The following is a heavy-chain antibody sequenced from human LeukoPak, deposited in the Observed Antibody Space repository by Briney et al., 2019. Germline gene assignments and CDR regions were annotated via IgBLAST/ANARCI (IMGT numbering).Heavy chain of an antibody. Sequence: SETLSLTCTVSGGSISSYYWSWIRQPPGKGLEWIGYIYYSGSTNYNPSLKSRVTISVDTSKNQFSLKLSSVTAADTAVYYCARCGLDTADPFDYWGQGTLVTVSS. D-gene: IGHD5-18*01. CDR1: GGSISSYY. CDR2: IYYSGST. V-gene: IGHV4-59*08. J-gene: IGHJ4*02. CDR3: ARCGLDTADPFDY.